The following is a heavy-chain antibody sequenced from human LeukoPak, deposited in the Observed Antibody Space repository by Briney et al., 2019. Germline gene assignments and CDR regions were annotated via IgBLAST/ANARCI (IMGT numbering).Heavy chain of an antibody. CDR3: ARVVPSDYYDSSGYYPEAFDI. CDR1: GYTFTSYY. Sequence: ASVKVSCKAPGYTFTSYYMHWVRQAPGQGLEWMGIINPSGGSTSYAQKFQGRVTMTRDTSTSTVYMELSSLRSEYTAVYYCARVVPSDYYDSSGYYPEAFDIRGQGTMVTVSS. V-gene: IGHV1-46*01. D-gene: IGHD3-22*01. CDR2: INPSGGST. J-gene: IGHJ3*02.